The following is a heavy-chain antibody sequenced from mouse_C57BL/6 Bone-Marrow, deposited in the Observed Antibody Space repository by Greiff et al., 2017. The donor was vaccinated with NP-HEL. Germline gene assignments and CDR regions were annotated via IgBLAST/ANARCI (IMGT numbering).Heavy chain of an antibody. J-gene: IGHJ3*01. V-gene: IGHV1-26*01. CDR3: ARTQANSKGFAY. Sequence: EVQLQQSGPELVKPGASVKISCKASGYTFTDYYMNWVKQSHGKSLEWIGDINPNNGGTSYNQKFKGKATLTVDKSSSTAYMELRSLTSEDSAVYYCARTQANSKGFAYWGQGTLVTVSA. CDR1: GYTFTDYY. CDR2: INPNNGGT. D-gene: IGHD2-5*01.